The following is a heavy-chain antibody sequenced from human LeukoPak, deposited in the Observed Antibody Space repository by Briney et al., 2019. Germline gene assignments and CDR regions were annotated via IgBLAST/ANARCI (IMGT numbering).Heavy chain of an antibody. D-gene: IGHD6-19*01. V-gene: IGHV3-64*01. CDR2: ISSNGGST. Sequence: GGSLRLSCAASGFTFSSYAMHWVRQAPGKGLEYVSAISSNGGSTYYANSVKGRFTISRDNSKNTLYLQMGSLRAGDMAVYYCARGQAGLFDYWGQGTLVTVSS. J-gene: IGHJ4*02. CDR3: ARGQAGLFDY. CDR1: GFTFSSYA.